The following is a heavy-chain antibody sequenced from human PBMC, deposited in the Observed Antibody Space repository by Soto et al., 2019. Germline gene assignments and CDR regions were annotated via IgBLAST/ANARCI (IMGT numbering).Heavy chain of an antibody. J-gene: IGHJ4*02. CDR1: GGFVSSYY. CDR3: ARHGGSTWVADY. Sequence: QVQLHESGPGLVKPSETLSLTCTVSGGFVSSYYWSWIRQPPGKGLEWIGYIYYSGSPSYNPSLKIRLNIIVAXSKNQFSLNLSSVTAADTAVYYCARHGGSTWVADYWGQGTLVTVSS. V-gene: IGHV4-59*08. CDR2: IYYSGSP. D-gene: IGHD3-3*01.